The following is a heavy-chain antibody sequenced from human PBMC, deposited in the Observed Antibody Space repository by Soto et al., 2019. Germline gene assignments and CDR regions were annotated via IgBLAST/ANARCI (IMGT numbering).Heavy chain of an antibody. Sequence: GGSLRLSCAASGFTVSSNYMSWVRPAPGKGLEWVSVIYSGGSTYYADSVKGRFTISRDNSKNTLYLQMNSLRAEDTAVYYCARFRSDYYGSGSYAMGYYYGMDVWGQGTTVTVSS. CDR2: IYSGGST. CDR3: ARFRSDYYGSGSYAMGYYYGMDV. V-gene: IGHV3-53*01. D-gene: IGHD3-10*01. J-gene: IGHJ6*02. CDR1: GFTVSSNY.